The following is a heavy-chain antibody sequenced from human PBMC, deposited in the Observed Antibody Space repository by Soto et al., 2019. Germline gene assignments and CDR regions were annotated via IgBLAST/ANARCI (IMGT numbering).Heavy chain of an antibody. Sequence: VAVIWYDGSNKYYADSVKGRFTISRDNSKNTLYLQMNSLRAEDTAVYYCARSVRSGSKYYYYGMDVWGQGTTVTVSS. CDR3: ARSVRSGSKYYYYGMDV. V-gene: IGHV3-33*01. D-gene: IGHD3-10*01. J-gene: IGHJ6*02. CDR2: IWYDGSNK.